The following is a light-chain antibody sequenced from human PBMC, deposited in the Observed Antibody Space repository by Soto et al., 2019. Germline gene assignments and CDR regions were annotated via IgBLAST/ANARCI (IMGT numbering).Light chain of an antibody. CDR2: GNS. CDR1: SSNIGAGYD. V-gene: IGLV1-40*01. CDR3: QSYDSSLSGYV. J-gene: IGLJ1*01. Sequence: QSVLTQPPSVSGAPGQRVTISCTGSSSNIGAGYDVHWCQQLPRTAPKLLMYGNSNRPSGVPDRFSGSKSGISASLAITGLQAEDEADYYCQSYDSSLSGYVFGTGTKVTVL.